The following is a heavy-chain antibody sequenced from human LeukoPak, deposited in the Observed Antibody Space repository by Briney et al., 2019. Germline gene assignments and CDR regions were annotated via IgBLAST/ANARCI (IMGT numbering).Heavy chain of an antibody. J-gene: IGHJ4*02. D-gene: IGHD4/OR15-4a*01. CDR1: GYTFTGYY. CDR2: INPNSGGT. Sequence: GASVKVSCKASGYTFTGYYMHWVRQAPGQGLEWMGWINPNSGGTNYAQKFQGRVTMTRDTSISTAYMELSRLRSDDTAVYYCARGSNALTSPLYFDYWGLGTLVTVSS. V-gene: IGHV1-2*02. CDR3: ARGSNALTSPLYFDY.